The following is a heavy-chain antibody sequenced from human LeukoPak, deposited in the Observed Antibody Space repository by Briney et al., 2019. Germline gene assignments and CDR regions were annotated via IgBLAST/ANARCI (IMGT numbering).Heavy chain of an antibody. Sequence: GGSLRLSCAASGFTFSSHGMHWVRQAPGKGLEWVAVISYDGSDKYYADSVQGRFTISRDNSKNTLYLQMNSLRAEDTAVYYCAKEFFAFDYWGQGTLVTVSS. D-gene: IGHD3-3*01. J-gene: IGHJ4*02. CDR1: GFTFSSHG. V-gene: IGHV3-30*18. CDR3: AKEFFAFDY. CDR2: ISYDGSDK.